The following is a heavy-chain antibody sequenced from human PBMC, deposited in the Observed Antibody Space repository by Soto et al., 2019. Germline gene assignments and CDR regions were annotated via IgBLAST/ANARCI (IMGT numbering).Heavy chain of an antibody. V-gene: IGHV1-2*04. CDR3: ARCDSSSSGPYYYGMDV. D-gene: IGHD6-6*01. CDR2: INPNSGGT. Sequence: ASVKVSCKASGYTFTSYYMHWVRQAPGQGLEWMGWINPNSGGTNYAQKFQGWVTMTRDTSISTAYMELSRLRSDDTAVYYCARCDSSSSGPYYYGMDVWGQGTTVTVSS. J-gene: IGHJ6*02. CDR1: GYTFTSYY.